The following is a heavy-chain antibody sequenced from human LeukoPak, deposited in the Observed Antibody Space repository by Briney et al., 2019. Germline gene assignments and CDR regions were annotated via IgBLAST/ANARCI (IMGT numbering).Heavy chain of an antibody. CDR2: IYYSGST. J-gene: IGHJ4*02. Sequence: SETLSLTCTVSGGSISSRSYYWSWIRQPPGKGLEWIGSIYYSGSTYYNPSLKSRVTISVDTSKNQFSLKLSSVTAADTAVYYCATRDGYSAVDYWGQGTLVTVSS. CDR1: GGSISSRSYY. D-gene: IGHD5-24*01. CDR3: ATRDGYSAVDY. V-gene: IGHV4-39*07.